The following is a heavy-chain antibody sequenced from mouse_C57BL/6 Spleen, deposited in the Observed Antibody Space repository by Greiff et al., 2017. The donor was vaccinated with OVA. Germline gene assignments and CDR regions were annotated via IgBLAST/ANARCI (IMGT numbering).Heavy chain of an antibody. J-gene: IGHJ3*01. CDR1: GYTFTSYW. V-gene: IGHV1-50*01. Sequence: QVQLQQPGAELVKPGASVKLSCKASGYTFTSYWMQWVKQRPGQGLEWIGEIDPSDSYTNYNQKFKGKATLTVDTSSSTAYMQHSSLTSEDSAVYYCARGGAYWGQGTLVTVSA. CDR3: ARGGAY. CDR2: IDPSDSYT.